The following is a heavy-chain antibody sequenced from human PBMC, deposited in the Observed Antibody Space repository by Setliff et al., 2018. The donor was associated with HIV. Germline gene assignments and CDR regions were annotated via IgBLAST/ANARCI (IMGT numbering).Heavy chain of an antibody. CDR2: IYPGDSDT. D-gene: IGHD5-18*01. V-gene: IGHV5-51*01. Sequence: GESLKISCKGSGYSFTTYWIGWVRQMPGKGLEWMGMIYPGDSDTRYSPSFQGQVTISADKSISTAYLQWSSLKASDTAMYYCARRRGYSYGLIQGYYYGMDVWGQGTTVTVSS. J-gene: IGHJ6*02. CDR1: GYSFTTYW. CDR3: ARRRGYSYGLIQGYYYGMDV.